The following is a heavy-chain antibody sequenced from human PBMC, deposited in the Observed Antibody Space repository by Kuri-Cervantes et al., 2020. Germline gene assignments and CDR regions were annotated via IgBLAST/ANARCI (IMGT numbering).Heavy chain of an antibody. J-gene: IGHJ6*03. Sequence: LRLSCAVSGYSISSGYYWGWIRQPPGKGLEWIGSIYHSGSTYYNPSLKSRVTISVDTSKNQFSLKLSSVTAADTAVYYCARGLVYYYMDVWGKGTTVTVSS. CDR3: ARGLVYYYMDV. CDR1: GYSISSGYY. D-gene: IGHD2-21*01. V-gene: IGHV4-38-2*01. CDR2: IYHSGST.